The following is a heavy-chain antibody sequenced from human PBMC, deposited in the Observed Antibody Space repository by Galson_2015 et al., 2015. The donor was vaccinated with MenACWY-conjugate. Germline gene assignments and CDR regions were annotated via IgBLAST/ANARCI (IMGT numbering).Heavy chain of an antibody. D-gene: IGHD1-26*01. CDR3: ARDRLVGATDDAFDI. CDR1: GYTFTSYY. CDR2: INPSGGST. V-gene: IGHV1-46*01. J-gene: IGHJ3*02. Sequence: SGYTFTSYYMHWVRQAPGQGLEWMGIINPSGGSTSYAQKFQGRVTMTRDTSTSTVYMELSSLRSEDTAVYYCARDRLVGATDDAFDIWGQGTMVTVSS.